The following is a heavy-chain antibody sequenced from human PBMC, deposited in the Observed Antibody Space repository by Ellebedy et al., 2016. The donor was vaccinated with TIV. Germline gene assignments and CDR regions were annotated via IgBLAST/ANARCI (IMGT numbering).Heavy chain of an antibody. CDR1: GFTFDNYA. Sequence: SLKISCAASGFTFDNYAMHWVRQAPGRGLEWVAGITWNGRNITYADSVKGRFTISRDNAKNSVYLPRNKLRADDAALYYCAKVGHTSGDFDPWGQGALVAVSS. CDR2: ITWNGRNI. CDR3: AKVGHTSGDFDP. J-gene: IGHJ5*02. D-gene: IGHD6-25*01. V-gene: IGHV3-9*01.